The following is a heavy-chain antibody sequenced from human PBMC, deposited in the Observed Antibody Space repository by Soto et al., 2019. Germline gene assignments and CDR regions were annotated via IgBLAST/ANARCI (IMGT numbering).Heavy chain of an antibody. D-gene: IGHD5-18*01. V-gene: IGHV3-30*18. CDR1: GFTFSSYG. CDR2: ISYDGSNK. Sequence: QVQLVESGGGVVQPGRSLRLSCAASGFTFSSYGMHWVRQAPGKGLEWVAVISYDGSNKYYADSVKGRFTISRDNSRNSLYLQMHSMRSEDTAVYYCAKDRASGYSYGSSYYCYGMDVWGQGTTVTVSS. J-gene: IGHJ6*02. CDR3: AKDRASGYSYGSSYYCYGMDV.